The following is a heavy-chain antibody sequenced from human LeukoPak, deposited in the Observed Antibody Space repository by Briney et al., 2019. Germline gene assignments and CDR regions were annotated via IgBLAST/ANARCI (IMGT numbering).Heavy chain of an antibody. CDR2: IYYSGST. V-gene: IGHV4-39*01. Sequence: SETLSLTCTVSGGSISSSSYYWGWIRQPPGKGLEWIGSIYYSGSTDYNPSLKSRVTISVDTSKNQFSLKLSSVTAADTAVYYCASSNPSSSSWGYYYYYMDVWGKGTTVTVSS. CDR1: GGSISSSSYY. CDR3: ASSNPSSSSWGYYYYYMDV. J-gene: IGHJ6*03. D-gene: IGHD6-6*01.